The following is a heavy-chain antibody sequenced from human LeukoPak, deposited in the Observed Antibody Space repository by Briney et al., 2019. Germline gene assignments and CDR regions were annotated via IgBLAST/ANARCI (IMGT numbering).Heavy chain of an antibody. Sequence: GGSLRLSCAASGFTFSSYAMSWVRQAPGKGLEWVSGVNWNGATTGYADSVKGRFTISRDNAKNSLYLQMNSLRADDTALYYCARASNSIYFYFYMDVWGKGTTVSVSS. V-gene: IGHV3-20*04. CDR3: ARASNSIYFYFYMDV. D-gene: IGHD4-23*01. CDR2: VNWNGATT. CDR1: GFTFSSYA. J-gene: IGHJ6*03.